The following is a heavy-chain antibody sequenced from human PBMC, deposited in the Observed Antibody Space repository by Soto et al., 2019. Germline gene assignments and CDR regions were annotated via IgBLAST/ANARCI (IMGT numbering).Heavy chain of an antibody. D-gene: IGHD1-7*01. J-gene: IGHJ4*02. Sequence: PGGSLRLSCTGSGFTFADYPISWVRQAPGKGLGWLGFIRRQEHGGTTAYAASVKGSFTISRDDSRGIAFLQLNNLKTEDTAVYYCRRVYKWNSWGQANRVTVSS. CDR3: RRVYKWNS. CDR2: IRRQEHGGTT. CDR1: GFTFADYP. V-gene: IGHV3-49*04.